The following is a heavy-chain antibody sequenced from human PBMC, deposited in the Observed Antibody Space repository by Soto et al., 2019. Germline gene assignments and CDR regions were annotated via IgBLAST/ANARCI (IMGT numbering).Heavy chain of an antibody. D-gene: IGHD4-17*01. Sequence: QVELQESGPGLVEPSGTLSLTCRVSGVSINSSYWWTWVRQPPGKGLEWIGEVHQSGNIHHNPSLRSGLSMSIDKSKNQFSRVLTSETAADTAVYYCARSREEVTTAEIVSWGQGGLVTVPS. CDR3: ARSREEVTTAEIVS. CDR1: GVSINSSYW. CDR2: VHQSGNI. J-gene: IGHJ4*02. V-gene: IGHV4-4*02.